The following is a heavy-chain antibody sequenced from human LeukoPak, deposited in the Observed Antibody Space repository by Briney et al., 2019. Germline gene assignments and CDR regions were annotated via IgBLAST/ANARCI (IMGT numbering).Heavy chain of an antibody. CDR1: GFTFSRDW. Sequence: GGSLRLSCVASGFTFSRDWRHWVRQAPGKGLEWVSRSNGDGSSTSYADSGKGRFTISRDNAKNTVYLQMNSLRVEDTAVYYCIRDFGSVGATNAFDIWGQGTMVTVSS. CDR3: IRDFGSVGATNAFDI. J-gene: IGHJ3*02. D-gene: IGHD1-26*01. V-gene: IGHV3-74*01. CDR2: SNGDGSST.